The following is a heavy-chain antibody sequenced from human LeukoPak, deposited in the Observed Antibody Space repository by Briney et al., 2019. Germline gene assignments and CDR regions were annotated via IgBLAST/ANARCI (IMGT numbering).Heavy chain of an antibody. Sequence: GGSLRLSCAASGFTFSSYAMSWVRQAPGKGLEWVSVISGSGGTTYYADSVKGRFTISRDNSKNTLDLQMNSLGVEDMAVYYCAKKFGSSNWYVGFDYWGQGTLVTVPS. D-gene: IGHD6-19*01. CDR2: ISGSGGTT. J-gene: IGHJ4*02. CDR3: AKKFGSSNWYVGFDY. CDR1: GFTFSSYA. V-gene: IGHV3-23*01.